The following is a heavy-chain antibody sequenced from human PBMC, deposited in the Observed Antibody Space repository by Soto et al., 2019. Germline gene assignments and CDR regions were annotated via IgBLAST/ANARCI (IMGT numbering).Heavy chain of an antibody. CDR3: ARNRLVGASAWFDP. D-gene: IGHD1-26*01. CDR1: GGSISSGDYY. J-gene: IGHJ5*02. Sequence: PSETLSLTCTVSGGSISSGDYYWSWIRQPPGKGLECIGYIYYSGSTYYNPSLKSRVTISADTSKNQFSLRLSSVTAADTALYYCARNRLVGASAWFDPWGQGILVTVSS. CDR2: IYYSGST. V-gene: IGHV4-30-4*01.